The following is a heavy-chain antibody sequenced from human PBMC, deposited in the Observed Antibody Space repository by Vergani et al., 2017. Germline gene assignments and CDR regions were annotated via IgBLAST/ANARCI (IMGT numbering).Heavy chain of an antibody. CDR2: ISWNSNSI. V-gene: IGHV3-9*01. Sequence: QLLESGGGLIQPGGSLRLSCAASGFTFNSYAMTWVRQAPGKGLEWVSGISWNSNSIGYADSVKGRFTISRDNAKNSLYLQMNSLRAEDTALYYCAKDLGTSSGGGWFDPWGQGTLVTVSS. CDR1: GFTFNSYA. J-gene: IGHJ5*02. CDR3: AKDLGTSSGGGWFDP. D-gene: IGHD6-6*01.